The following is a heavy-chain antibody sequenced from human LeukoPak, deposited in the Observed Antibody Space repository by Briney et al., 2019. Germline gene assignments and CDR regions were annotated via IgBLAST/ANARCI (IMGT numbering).Heavy chain of an antibody. D-gene: IGHD5-18*01. J-gene: IGHJ2*01. CDR1: GFTFSSYA. CDR3: ARRWPARDTVMVSTMIKWYFDL. Sequence: GGSLRLSCAASGFTFSSYAMHWVRQAPGKGLEYVSGINSNGGSAYYTNSVKGRFTISRDNSKNTLYLQMGSLRAEDMAVYYCARRWPARDTVMVSTMIKWYFDLWGRGTLVTVSS. CDR2: INSNGGSA. V-gene: IGHV3-64*01.